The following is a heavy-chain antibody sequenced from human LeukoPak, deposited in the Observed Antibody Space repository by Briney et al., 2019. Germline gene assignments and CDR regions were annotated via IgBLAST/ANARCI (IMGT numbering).Heavy chain of an antibody. CDR1: GFTFSSYS. Sequence: GGSLRLSCAASGFTFSSYSMNWVRQAPGKGLEWVSSISSSSSYIYCADSVKGRFTISRDNAKNSLYLQMNSLRAEDTAVYYCAREEMATISDYWGEGTLVTVSS. CDR2: ISSSSSYI. CDR3: AREEMATISDY. J-gene: IGHJ4*02. V-gene: IGHV3-21*01. D-gene: IGHD5-24*01.